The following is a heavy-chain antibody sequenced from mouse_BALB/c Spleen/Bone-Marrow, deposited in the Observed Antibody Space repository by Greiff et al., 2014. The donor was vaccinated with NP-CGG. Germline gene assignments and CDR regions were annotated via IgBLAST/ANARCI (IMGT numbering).Heavy chain of an antibody. V-gene: IGHV1-4*01. CDR1: GYTFTSYR. CDR2: ISPSSGYT. Sequence: QVQLKESGAELARPGASVKMSCKASGYTFTSYRIHWMNQRPGQGLEWIGYISPSSGYTNYNQKFKDKATLTADKSSITAYMQLSSLTPEDSAVYYCAIRYDAMDYWGQGTSVTVSS. CDR3: AIRYDAMDY. D-gene: IGHD1-1*01. J-gene: IGHJ4*01.